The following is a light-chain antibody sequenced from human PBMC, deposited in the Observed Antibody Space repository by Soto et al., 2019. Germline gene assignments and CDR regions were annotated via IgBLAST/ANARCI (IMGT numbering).Light chain of an antibody. V-gene: IGKV3-15*01. J-gene: IGKJ4*01. CDR1: QSVSSN. Sequence: EIVVTQSPATLSVSPGERATLSCRASQSVSSNLAWYQQRPGQAPGLLIYSASTRATGIPARFSGSVSGTEFTLTISSLQSEDFAVYYCQQYNNWLSFGGGTKVEI. CDR2: SAS. CDR3: QQYNNWLS.